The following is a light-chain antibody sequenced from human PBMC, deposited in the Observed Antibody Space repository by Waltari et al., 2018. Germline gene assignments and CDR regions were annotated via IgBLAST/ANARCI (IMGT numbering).Light chain of an antibody. CDR2: DNH. V-gene: IGLV1-44*01. J-gene: IGLJ3*02. CDR1: GSNIGSNS. CDR3: AAWDDTLNAWV. Sequence: QSVVTQPPSASGTPGQSVTISCSGTGSNIGSNSVSWYQQVSGTAPKPLIYDNHERPPGGPDRFSASRFGTSATLAISGLQSEDEADYYCAAWDDTLNAWVFGGGTRVTVL.